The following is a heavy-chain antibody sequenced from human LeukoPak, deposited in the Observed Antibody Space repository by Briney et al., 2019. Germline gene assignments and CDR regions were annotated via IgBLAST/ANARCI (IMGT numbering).Heavy chain of an antibody. CDR1: NYTFISYS. CDR2: ISTYNGRT. V-gene: IGHV1-18*01. Sequence: ASVKVSCKASNYTFISYSITWVRQAPGQGLEWMGWISTYNGRTNYAPNFQDRVTMTSDRSTSTAYMELRSLRSDDTAVYYCARLNSTHLFDTIYHQLDYWGQGALVTVPS. D-gene: IGHD2/OR15-2a*01. J-gene: IGHJ4*02. CDR3: ARLNSTHLFDTIYHQLDY.